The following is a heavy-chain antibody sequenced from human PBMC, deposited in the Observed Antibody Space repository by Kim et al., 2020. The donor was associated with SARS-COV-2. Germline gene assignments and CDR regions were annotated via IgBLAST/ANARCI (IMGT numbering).Heavy chain of an antibody. Sequence: SETLSLTCTVSGGSISSGGYYWSWIRQHPGKGLEWIGYIYYSGSTYYNPSLKSRVTISVDTSKNQFSLKLSSVTAADTAVYYCARGDPSRHNWFDPWGQGTLVTVSS. V-gene: IGHV4-31*03. CDR1: GGSISSGGYY. CDR2: IYYSGST. CDR3: ARGDPSRHNWFDP. J-gene: IGHJ5*02.